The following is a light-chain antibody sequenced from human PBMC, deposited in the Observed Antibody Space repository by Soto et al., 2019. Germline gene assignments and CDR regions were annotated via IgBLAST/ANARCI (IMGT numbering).Light chain of an antibody. CDR1: QSISRW. CDR2: DAS. Sequence: DIQMTQSPSTLSSSVGHTCTITCRSSQSISRWLAWYQQKPGKAPNLLIYDASSLESGVPSRFSGSGSGTEFTLTISSLQPDDIATYYCQQCHRYLTFGQGTKVDI. CDR3: QQCHRYLT. J-gene: IGKJ1*01. V-gene: IGKV1-5*01.